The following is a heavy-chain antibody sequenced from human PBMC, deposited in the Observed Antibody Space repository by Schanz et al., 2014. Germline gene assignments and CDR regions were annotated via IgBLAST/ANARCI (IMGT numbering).Heavy chain of an antibody. V-gene: IGHV3-74*01. CDR3: ARKMKLGVYGGKGHDSLDI. CDR2: INSVGSNT. J-gene: IGHJ3*02. D-gene: IGHD4-17*01. CDR1: GFTFSSHW. Sequence: EVQLVQSGGGLVQPGGSLRLSCAASGFTFSSHWMHWVRQDPGKGLVWVARINSVGSNTDYADSVTGRFTISRDNAKNTLYLQMNTLIAEDTAVYYCARKMKLGVYGGKGHDSLDIWGQGTMVNVSS.